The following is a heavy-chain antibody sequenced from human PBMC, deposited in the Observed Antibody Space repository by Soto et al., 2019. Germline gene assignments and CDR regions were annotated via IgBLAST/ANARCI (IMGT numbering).Heavy chain of an antibody. J-gene: IGHJ4*02. D-gene: IGHD1-26*01. Sequence: PGGSLRLSCAASGFTFSSYSMNWVRQAPGKGLEWVSYISSSTIYYADSVKGRFTISRDNAKNSLYLQMNSLRDEDTAVYYCARDKVGAPDLFAYCGQGTLVTVSS. V-gene: IGHV3-48*02. CDR2: ISSSTI. CDR1: GFTFSSYS. CDR3: ARDKVGAPDLFAY.